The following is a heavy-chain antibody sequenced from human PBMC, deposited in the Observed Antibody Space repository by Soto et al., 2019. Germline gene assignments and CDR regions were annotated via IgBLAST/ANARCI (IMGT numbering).Heavy chain of an antibody. CDR1: GFTFSSYA. D-gene: IGHD2-15*01. CDR2: ISGSGGST. CDR3: AKAEYGGKSVFFDC. J-gene: IGHJ4*02. Sequence: PGGSLRLSCAASGFTFSSYAMSWVRQAPGKGLEWVSAISGSGGSTYYADSVKGRFTISRDNSKDTLYLQMNSLRAEDTAVYYCAKAEYGGKSVFFDCWGQGNLVTVSS. V-gene: IGHV3-23*01.